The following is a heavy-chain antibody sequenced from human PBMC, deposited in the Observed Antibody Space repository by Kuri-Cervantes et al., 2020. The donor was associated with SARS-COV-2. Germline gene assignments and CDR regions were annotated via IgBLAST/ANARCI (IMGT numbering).Heavy chain of an antibody. CDR1: GGSFSVYY. CDR2: INHSGST. Sequence: ESLKISCAVYGGSFSVYYWSWIRQPPGKGLEWIGEINHSGSTKYNPSLKSRVTISVDTSRKQFSLKLRSVTAADTAVYYCARGPDYYGSSGYYPIWGQGTAVTVSS. CDR3: ARGPDYYGSSGYYPI. J-gene: IGHJ6*02. V-gene: IGHV4-34*01. D-gene: IGHD3-22*01.